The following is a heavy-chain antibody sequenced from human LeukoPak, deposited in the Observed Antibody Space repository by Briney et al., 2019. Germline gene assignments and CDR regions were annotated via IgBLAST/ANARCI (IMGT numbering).Heavy chain of an antibody. V-gene: IGHV3-30*18. CDR3: AKDLHNGNYGVPTIDY. CDR1: GFTFNIYG. J-gene: IGHJ4*02. D-gene: IGHD1-7*01. Sequence: PGVSLRLFCAASGFTFNIYGMHWVRQAPGKGLERVAVISYDGSNKYYAVSVKGRFTISRDNSKNTLYLQMNSLRAEDTAVYYCAKDLHNGNYGVPTIDYWGQGTLVTVSS. CDR2: ISYDGSNK.